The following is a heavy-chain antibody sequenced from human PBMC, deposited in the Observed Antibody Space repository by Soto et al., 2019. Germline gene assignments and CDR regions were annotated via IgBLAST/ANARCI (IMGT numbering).Heavy chain of an antibody. V-gene: IGHV1-69*13. CDR3: ARDLNYHGSGSYYNDRRYYYYGMDV. D-gene: IGHD3-10*01. CDR2: IIPIFGTA. J-gene: IGHJ6*02. CDR1: GCTFSSYA. Sequence: SVKVSCKASGCTFSSYAISWVRQAPGQGLEWMGGIIPIFGTANYAQKFQGRVTITADESTSTAYMELSSLRSEDTAVYYCARDLNYHGSGSYYNDRRYYYYGMDVWGQGITVTVSS.